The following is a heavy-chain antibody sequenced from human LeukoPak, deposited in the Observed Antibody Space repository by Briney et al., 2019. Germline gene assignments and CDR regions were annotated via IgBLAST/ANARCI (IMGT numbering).Heavy chain of an antibody. CDR2: ISSSGSNI. CDR3: AKDLGYFYGLDV. V-gene: IGHV3-48*04. Sequence: GGSLRLSCAASGFTFSSYWMSWVRQAPGEGLEWVSYISSSGSNIYYADSVKGRFTISRDNAKNALSLQMNSLRAEDTAVYYCAKDLGYFYGLDVWGQGTTVTVSS. CDR1: GFTFSSYW. J-gene: IGHJ6*02.